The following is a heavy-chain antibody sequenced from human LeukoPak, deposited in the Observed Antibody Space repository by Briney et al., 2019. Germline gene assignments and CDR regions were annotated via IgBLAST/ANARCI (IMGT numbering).Heavy chain of an antibody. CDR3: ARVGWYYDGSGYCYYFDY. CDR2: IYYSGST. D-gene: IGHD3-22*01. V-gene: IGHV4-59*01. Sequence: PSETLSLTCTVSGGSISSYYWSWIRQPPGKGLEWIGYIYYSGSTNYNPSLKSRVTISVDTSKNQFSLKLSSVTAADTAVYYCARVGWYYDGSGYCYYFDYWGQGTLVTVSS. CDR1: GGSISSYY. J-gene: IGHJ4*02.